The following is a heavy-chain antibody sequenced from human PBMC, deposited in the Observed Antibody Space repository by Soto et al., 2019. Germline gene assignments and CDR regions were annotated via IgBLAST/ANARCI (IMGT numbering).Heavy chain of an antibody. D-gene: IGHD3-3*01. CDR1: GFTFSSYS. V-gene: IGHV3-21*01. J-gene: IGHJ6*02. CDR3: ARDRGGQEYYDFWSGYLSYYYGMDV. CDR2: ISSSSSYI. Sequence: GGSLRLSCAASGFTFSSYSMNWVRQAPGKGLEWVSSISSSSSYIYYADSVKGRFTISRDNAKNSLYLQMNSLRAEDTAVYYCARDRGGQEYYDFWSGYLSYYYGMDVWGQGTTVTVSS.